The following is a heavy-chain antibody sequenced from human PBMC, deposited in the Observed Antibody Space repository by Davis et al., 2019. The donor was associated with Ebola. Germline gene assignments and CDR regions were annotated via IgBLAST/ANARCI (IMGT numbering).Heavy chain of an antibody. CDR1: GFTFNTYG. CDR2: IGGSSNHI. CDR3: ARRIVGDSRGSVDV. Sequence: PGGSLRLSCAASGFTFNTYGMYWVRLAPGKGMEWLSYIGGSSNHINSADSVEGRFTISRDNAKHSLSLHMNGLRDDDTAVYYCARRIVGDSRGSVDVWGQGTSVTVSS. V-gene: IGHV3-48*02. D-gene: IGHD1-26*01. J-gene: IGHJ6*02.